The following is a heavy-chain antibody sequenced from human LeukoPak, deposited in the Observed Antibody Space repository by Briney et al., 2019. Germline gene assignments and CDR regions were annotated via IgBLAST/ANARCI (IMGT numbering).Heavy chain of an antibody. CDR1: GFTFSSYG. D-gene: IGHD3-22*01. V-gene: IGHV3-33*01. CDR2: IWYDGSNK. J-gene: IGHJ4*02. Sequence: ERSLRLSCAASGFTFSSYGMHWVRQAPGKGLEWVAVIWYDGSNKYYADSVKGRFTISRDNSKNTLYLQMNSLRAEDTAVYYCARERYYYDSSGSDYWGQGTLVTVSS. CDR3: ARERYYYDSSGSDY.